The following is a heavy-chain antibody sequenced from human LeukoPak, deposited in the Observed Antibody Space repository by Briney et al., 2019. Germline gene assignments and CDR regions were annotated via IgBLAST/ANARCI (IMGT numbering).Heavy chain of an antibody. J-gene: IGHJ5*02. Sequence: SETLSLTCTVSGDSVSSDDYYWSWIRQPPGKGLEWIGYIYYSGSTYYNPSLKSRLNISVDTSKNQFSLKLTSVTAADTAVYYCARDWPYNSRDGWFEPWGHGTLVTVSS. CDR3: ARDWPYNSRDGWFEP. V-gene: IGHV4-30-4*08. D-gene: IGHD1-20*01. CDR2: IYYSGST. CDR1: GDSVSSDDYY.